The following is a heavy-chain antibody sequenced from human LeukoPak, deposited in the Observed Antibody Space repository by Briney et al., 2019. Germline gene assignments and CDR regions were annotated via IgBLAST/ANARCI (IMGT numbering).Heavy chain of an antibody. CDR3: ASTPGGTGASDV. D-gene: IGHD1-1*01. J-gene: IGHJ3*01. Sequence: SETLSLTCTVSRVAISRYYWSLIWQPPGKGLEWIGYIYYSGSTNYNPSLKSRVTISADTSKNQFSLKLSSGTAADTAVYYCASTPGGTGASDVWGQGTKVTVSS. CDR1: RVAISRYY. CDR2: IYYSGST. V-gene: IGHV4-59*01.